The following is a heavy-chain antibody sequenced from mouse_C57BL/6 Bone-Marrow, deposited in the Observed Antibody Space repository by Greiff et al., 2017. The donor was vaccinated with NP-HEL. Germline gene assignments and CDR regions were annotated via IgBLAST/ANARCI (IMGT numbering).Heavy chain of an antibody. CDR1: GFTFSDYY. Sequence: VQLKESGGGLVQPGGSLKLSCAASGFTFSDYYMYWVRQTPEKRLEWVAYISNGGGSTYYPDTVKGRFTISRDNAKNTLYLQMSRLKSEDTAMYYCARPLYSNYPYWYFDVWGTGTTVTVSS. CDR3: ARPLYSNYPYWYFDV. J-gene: IGHJ1*03. D-gene: IGHD2-5*01. CDR2: ISNGGGST. V-gene: IGHV5-12*01.